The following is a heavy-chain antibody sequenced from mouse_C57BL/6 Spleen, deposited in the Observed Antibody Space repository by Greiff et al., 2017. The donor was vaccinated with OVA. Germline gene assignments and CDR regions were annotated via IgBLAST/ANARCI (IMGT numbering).Heavy chain of an antibody. D-gene: IGHD2-2*01. CDR2: IYPGDGDT. Sequence: QVQLKESGAELVKPGASVKISCKASGYAFSSYWMNWVKQRPGKGLEWIGQIYPGDGDTNYNGKFKGKATLTADKSSSTAYMQLSSLTSEDSAVYFCARWLSRYFDVWGTGTTVTVSS. CDR3: ARWLSRYFDV. CDR1: GYAFSSYW. J-gene: IGHJ1*03. V-gene: IGHV1-80*01.